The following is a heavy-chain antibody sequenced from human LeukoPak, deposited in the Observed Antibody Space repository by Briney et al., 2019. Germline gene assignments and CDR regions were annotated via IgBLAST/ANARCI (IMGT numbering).Heavy chain of an antibody. D-gene: IGHD2-15*01. CDR1: GYSISSGYY. CDR3: PTSPICSGVTSYTPPQKRSWFNP. Sequence: SETLSLTCTVSGYSISSGYYWGWIRQPPGKGLEWIGSIYHSGSTYYNPSLKSRVTRSVDTSKNQLSLKLDSVTAADTAVHYCPTSPICSGVTSYTPPQKRSWFNPGARGTLVT. CDR2: IYHSGST. V-gene: IGHV4-38-2*02. J-gene: IGHJ5*02.